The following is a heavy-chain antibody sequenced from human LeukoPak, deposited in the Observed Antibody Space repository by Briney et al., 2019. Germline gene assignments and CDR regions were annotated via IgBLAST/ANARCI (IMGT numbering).Heavy chain of an antibody. V-gene: IGHV3-23*01. D-gene: IGHD5-18*01. CDR1: GFTFSSYG. CDR3: ARARGYSYLGQGAFDI. CDR2: ISGSGGST. Sequence: LSGGSLRLSCAASGFTFSSYGMSWVRQAPGKGLEWVSAISGSGGSTYYADSVKGRFTVSRDNSKNTLYLQMNSLRAEDTAVYYCARARGYSYLGQGAFDIWGQGTMVTVSS. J-gene: IGHJ3*02.